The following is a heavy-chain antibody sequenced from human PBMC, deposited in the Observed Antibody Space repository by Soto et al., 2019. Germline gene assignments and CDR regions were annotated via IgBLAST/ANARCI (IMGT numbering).Heavy chain of an antibody. CDR2: IYYSGST. D-gene: IGHD3-22*01. CDR3: ARDYYDSSGYYFHYGMDV. Sequence: SETLSLTCTVSGGSISSGGYYWSWIRQHPGKGLEWIGYIYYSGSTYYNPSLKSRVTISVDTSKNQFSLKLSSVTAADTAVYYCARDYYDSSGYYFHYGMDVWGQGTTVTVSS. J-gene: IGHJ6*02. CDR1: GGSISSGGYY. V-gene: IGHV4-31*03.